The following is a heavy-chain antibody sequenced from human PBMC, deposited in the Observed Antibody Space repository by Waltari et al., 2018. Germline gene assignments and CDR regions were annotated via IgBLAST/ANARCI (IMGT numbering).Heavy chain of an antibody. CDR2: TIPIFGTA. J-gene: IGHJ4*02. V-gene: IGHV1-69*08. CDR1: GGTFSSYA. D-gene: IGHD6-6*01. CDR3: ASPLGQLVRWTFDY. Sequence: QVQLVQSGAEVKKPGSSVKVSCKASGGTFSSYAISWVRQAPGQGLEWMGRTIPIFGTATYAQKFQGRATITGDKFTSTAYMELSSLRSEYTAVYYCASPLGQLVRWTFDYWGQGTLVTVSS.